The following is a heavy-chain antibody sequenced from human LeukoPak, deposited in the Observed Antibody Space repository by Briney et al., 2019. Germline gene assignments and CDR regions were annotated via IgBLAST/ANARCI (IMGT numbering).Heavy chain of an antibody. CDR2: ISSSSSYI. D-gene: IGHD4-23*01. CDR1: GFAFNTNW. V-gene: IGHV3-21*01. J-gene: IGHJ4*02. Sequence: PGGSLRLSCVASGFAFNTNWMHWVRQAPGKGLEWVSSISSSSSYIYHADSVKGRFTISRDNAKNSLYLQMNSLRAEDTAVYYCASHDYGGNSDPYYFDYWGQGTLVTVSS. CDR3: ASHDYGGNSDPYYFDY.